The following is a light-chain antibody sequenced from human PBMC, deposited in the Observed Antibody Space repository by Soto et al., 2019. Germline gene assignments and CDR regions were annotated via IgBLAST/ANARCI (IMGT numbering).Light chain of an antibody. CDR1: QSVSSY. Sequence: EIVLTQSPATLSLSPGERATLSCRASQSVSSYLAWYQQKPGQAPRLLIYDASNRATGIPARFSGSGSGTDVTLTISSRQPADVAVYYCLQHSNWPPITFGQGTRLEIK. CDR3: LQHSNWPPIT. V-gene: IGKV3-11*01. CDR2: DAS. J-gene: IGKJ5*01.